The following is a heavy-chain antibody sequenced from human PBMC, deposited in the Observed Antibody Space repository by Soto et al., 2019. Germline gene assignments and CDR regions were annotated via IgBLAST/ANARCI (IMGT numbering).Heavy chain of an antibody. CDR1: GGSISSGGYY. Sequence: SETLSLTCTVSGGSISSGGYYWSWIRQQPGKGLEWIGYIYYSGSTYYNPSLKSRVTISVDTSKNQFSLKLSSVTAADTAVYYCARDRAENSSGYYYPPMVYGMDVWGQGTTVTVSS. CDR2: IYYSGST. CDR3: ARDRAENSSGYYYPPMVYGMDV. V-gene: IGHV4-31*03. J-gene: IGHJ6*02. D-gene: IGHD3-22*01.